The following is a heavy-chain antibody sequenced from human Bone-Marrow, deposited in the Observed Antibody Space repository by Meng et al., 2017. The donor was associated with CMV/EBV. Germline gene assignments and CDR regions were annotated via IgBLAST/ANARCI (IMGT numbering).Heavy chain of an antibody. CDR3: ARDPHLDNSGNSWATFDY. D-gene: IGHD3-22*01. CDR2: IRPDGGEQ. V-gene: IGHV3-7*01. Sequence: GESLKISCAASGFNFGNHWMSWVRQAPERGLEWVAAIRPDGGEQYYADSVQGRFNISRDNTKKSLSLQLNSLRAEDTAVYYCARDPHLDNSGNSWATFDYWGQGALVPSPQ. J-gene: IGHJ4*02. CDR1: GFNFGNHW.